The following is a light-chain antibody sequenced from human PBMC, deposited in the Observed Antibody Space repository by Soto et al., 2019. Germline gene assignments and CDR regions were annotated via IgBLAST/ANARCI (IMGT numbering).Light chain of an antibody. CDR2: DDS. CDR3: GTWDTSLNVEV. CDR1: SSDVGGYNY. Sequence: QSVLTQPRSVSGSPGQSVTISCTGTSSDVGGYNYVSWYQQHPGKAPKLMIYDDSKRPSGIPDRFSGSKSGTTASLSITGLQTGDEADYYCGTWDTSLNVEVFGTGTKVTVL. V-gene: IGLV2-11*01. J-gene: IGLJ1*01.